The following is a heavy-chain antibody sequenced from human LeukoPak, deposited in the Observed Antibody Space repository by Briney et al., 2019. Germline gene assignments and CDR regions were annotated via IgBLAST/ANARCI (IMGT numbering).Heavy chain of an antibody. CDR1: GYTFTSYG. V-gene: IGHV1-46*01. Sequence: GASVKVSCKASGYTFTSYGISWVRQAPGQGLEWMGIINPSGGSTSYEQKFQGRVTMTRDTSTSTVYMELSSLRSEDTAVYYCARDGDGYNSYWGQGTLVTVSS. CDR3: ARDGDGYNSY. CDR2: INPSGGST. J-gene: IGHJ4*02. D-gene: IGHD5-24*01.